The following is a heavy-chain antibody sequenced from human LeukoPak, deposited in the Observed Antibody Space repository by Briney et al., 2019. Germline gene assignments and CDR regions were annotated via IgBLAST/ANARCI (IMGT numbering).Heavy chain of an antibody. D-gene: IGHD6-19*01. V-gene: IGHV3-21*01. CDR2: ISSSSSYI. J-gene: IGHJ4*02. Sequence: GSLRLSCAASGFTFSSYGVNWVRQAPGKGLEWVSSISSSSSYIFYADSVKGRFTISRDNAKNSLYLQMNSLRAEDTAVYYCARAEGTGFFDYWGQGTLVTVSS. CDR1: GFTFSSYG. CDR3: ARAEGTGFFDY.